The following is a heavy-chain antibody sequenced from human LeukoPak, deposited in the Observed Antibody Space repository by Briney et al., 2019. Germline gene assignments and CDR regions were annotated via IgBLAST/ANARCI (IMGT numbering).Heavy chain of an antibody. CDR3: ARAIRFYDSSGYYYPAPDY. V-gene: IGHV1-46*01. CDR1: GYTFTSYY. J-gene: IGHJ4*02. CDR2: INPSGGST. Sequence: ASVKVSCKASGYTFTSYYMHWVRQAPGQGLEWMGIINPSGGSTRYAQKFQGRVTMTRDTSTSTVYMELSSLRSEDTAVYYCARAIRFYDSSGYYYPAPDYWGQGTLVTVSS. D-gene: IGHD3-22*01.